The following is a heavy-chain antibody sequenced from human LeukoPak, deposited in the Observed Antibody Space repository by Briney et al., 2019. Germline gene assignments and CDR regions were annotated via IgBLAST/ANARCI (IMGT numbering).Heavy chain of an antibody. CDR3: ARSYIAASGRDAFDI. D-gene: IGHD6-13*01. V-gene: IGHV4-59*01. CDR1: GGSISSYY. Sequence: SETLSLTCTVSGGSISSYYWSWIRQPPGKGLEWIGYIYYSGSTNYNPSLKSRVTILVDTSKNQFSLKLSSVTAADTAIYYCARSYIAASGRDAFDIWGQGTMVTVSS. CDR2: IYYSGST. J-gene: IGHJ3*02.